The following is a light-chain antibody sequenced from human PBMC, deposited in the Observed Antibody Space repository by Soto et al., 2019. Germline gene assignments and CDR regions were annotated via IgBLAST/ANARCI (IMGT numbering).Light chain of an antibody. V-gene: IGKV1-5*01. CDR3: QQYNSYSRT. CDR1: QSISSW. J-gene: IGKJ1*01. CDR2: DAS. Sequence: IQMTQSPSTLSASVGDRVTITCRASQSISSWLAWYQQKPGKAPKLLIYDASSLESGVPSRFSGSGSGTEFTLTISSLESDDVATYYCQQYNSYSRTFGQGTKVDIK.